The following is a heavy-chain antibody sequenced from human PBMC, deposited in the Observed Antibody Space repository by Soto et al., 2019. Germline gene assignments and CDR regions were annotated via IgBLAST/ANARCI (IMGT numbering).Heavy chain of an antibody. CDR1: GGSFSGYY. V-gene: IGHV4-34*01. D-gene: IGHD6-13*01. Sequence: SETLSLTCAVYGGSFSGYYWSWIRQPPGKGLEWIGEINHSGSTNYNPSLKSRVTISVDTSKNQFSLKLSSVTAADTAVYYCARGIAAAGTGIAVAGPYFDYWGQGTLVTVSS. J-gene: IGHJ4*02. CDR3: ARGIAAAGTGIAVAGPYFDY. CDR2: INHSGST.